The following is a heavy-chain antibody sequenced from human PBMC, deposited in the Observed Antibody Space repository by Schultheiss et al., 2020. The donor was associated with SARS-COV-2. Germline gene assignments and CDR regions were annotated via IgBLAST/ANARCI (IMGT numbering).Heavy chain of an antibody. CDR1: GYTFTSYG. V-gene: IGHV1-18*01. CDR2: INPTSGGT. J-gene: IGHJ4*02. D-gene: IGHD6-19*01. CDR3: ARDRGSGWVIDY. Sequence: ASVKVSCKASGYTFTSYGISWVRQAPGQGLEWMGRINPTSGGTNYAQKLQGRVTMTRDTSTSTVYMELSSLRSEDTAVYYCARDRGSGWVIDYWGQGTLVTVSS.